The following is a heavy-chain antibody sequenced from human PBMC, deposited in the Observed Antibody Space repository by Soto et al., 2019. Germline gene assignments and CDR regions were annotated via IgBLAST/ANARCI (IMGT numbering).Heavy chain of an antibody. J-gene: IGHJ4*02. D-gene: IGHD5-18*01. CDR1: GFSLSNARMG. V-gene: IGHV2-26*01. CDR3: ARIRDTAMDD. Sequence: QVTLKESGLVLVKPTETLTLTCTVSGFSLSNARMGVSWIRQPPGKALEWLAHIFSTDEKSYSTSLKSRLTISKDTSKSQVVLTMTNMDPVDTATYYCARIRDTAMDDWGQGTLVTVSS. CDR2: IFSTDEK.